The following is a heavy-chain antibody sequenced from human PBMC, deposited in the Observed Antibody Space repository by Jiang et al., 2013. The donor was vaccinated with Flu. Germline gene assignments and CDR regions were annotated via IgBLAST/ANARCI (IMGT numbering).Heavy chain of an antibody. J-gene: IGHJ4*02. CDR1: GYSISSGYY. Sequence: GSGLVKPSETLSLTCAVSGYSISSGYYWGWIRQPPGKGLEWIGSIYHSGSTYYNPSLKSRVTISVDTSKNQFSLKLSSVTAADTAVYYCARSYGGNSGLDYWGQGTLVTVSS. CDR2: IYHSGST. D-gene: IGHD4-23*01. CDR3: ARSYGGNSGLDY. V-gene: IGHV4-38-2*01.